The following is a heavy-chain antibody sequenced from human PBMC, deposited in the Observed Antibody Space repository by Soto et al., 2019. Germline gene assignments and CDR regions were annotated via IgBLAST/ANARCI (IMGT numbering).Heavy chain of an antibody. CDR1: GFTFTSSA. V-gene: IGHV1-58*01. J-gene: IGHJ6*02. Sequence: RASVKVSCKASGFTFTSSAVQWVRQARGQRPEWIGWIVVGSGNTNYAQKFQERVTITRDMSTSTAYMELSSLRSEDTAVYYCAADVLRYSLGGMDVWGQGTTVTVSS. D-gene: IGHD3-9*01. CDR2: IVVGSGNT. CDR3: AADVLRYSLGGMDV.